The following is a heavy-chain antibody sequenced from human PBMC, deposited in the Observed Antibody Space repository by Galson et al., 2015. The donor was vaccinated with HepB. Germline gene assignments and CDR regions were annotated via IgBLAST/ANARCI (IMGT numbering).Heavy chain of an antibody. CDR3: ARDIIWLVRGPYYYGMDV. CDR1: GFTFSSYG. V-gene: IGHV3-33*08. J-gene: IGHJ6*02. CDR2: IWYDGSNK. Sequence: SLRLSCAASGFTFSSYGMHWVRQAPGKGLEWVAVIWYDGSNKYYADSVKGRFTISRDNSKNTLYLQMNSLRAEDTAVYYCARDIIWLVRGPYYYGMDVWGQGTTVTVSS. D-gene: IGHD3-10*01.